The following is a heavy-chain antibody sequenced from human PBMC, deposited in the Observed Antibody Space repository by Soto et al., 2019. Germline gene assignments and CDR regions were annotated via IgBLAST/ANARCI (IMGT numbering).Heavy chain of an antibody. V-gene: IGHV4-34*01. D-gene: IGHD3-3*01. J-gene: IGHJ4*02. CDR2: INHSGST. CDR3: ARHVDGRLRFLEWLSDFDY. CDR1: GGSFSGYY. Sequence: PSETLSLTCAVYGGSFSGYYWSWIRQPPGKGLEWIGEINHSGSTNYNPSLKSRVTISVDTSKNQFSLKLSSVTAADTAVYYCARHVDGRLRFLEWLSDFDYWGQGTLVTVSS.